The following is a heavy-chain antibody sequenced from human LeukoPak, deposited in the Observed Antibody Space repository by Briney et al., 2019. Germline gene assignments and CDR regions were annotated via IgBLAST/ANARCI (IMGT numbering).Heavy chain of an antibody. D-gene: IGHD5-24*01. CDR2: IYYSGST. Sequence: SETLSLTXTVSGGPISSYYWSWIRQPPGKGLEWIGYIYYSGSTNYNPSLKSRVTISVDTSKNQFSLKLSSVTAADTAVYYCARPDEIDAFDIWGQGTMVPVSS. V-gene: IGHV4-59*01. CDR3: ARPDEIDAFDI. CDR1: GGPISSYY. J-gene: IGHJ3*02.